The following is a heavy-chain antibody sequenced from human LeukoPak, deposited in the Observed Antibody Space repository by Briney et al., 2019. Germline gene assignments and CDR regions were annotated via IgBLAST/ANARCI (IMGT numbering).Heavy chain of an antibody. CDR2: VWYDGRNR. D-gene: IGHD3-16*01. J-gene: IGHJ5*02. CDR3: ARLWGGNGYSGGSLNL. V-gene: IGHV3-33*01. CDR1: GYTFSRHG. Sequence: GGSLRLSCAASGYTFSRHGIHWVRQAPGKGLEWVAVVWYDGRNRDYADSVKGRFTISKDNSNNMVFLQMDRLRAEDTAVYYCARLWGGNGYSGGSLNLWGQGTLVTVSS.